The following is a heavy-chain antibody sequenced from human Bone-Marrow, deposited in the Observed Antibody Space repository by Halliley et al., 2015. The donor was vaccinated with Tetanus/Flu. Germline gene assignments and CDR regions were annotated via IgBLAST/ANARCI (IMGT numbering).Heavy chain of an antibody. D-gene: IGHD2-2*01. J-gene: IGHJ6*02. V-gene: IGHV3-30*15. Sequence: SYDGDKEFSADSVEGRFSLSKDNSRNTVYLQMSSLTGDDTAVYYCARDVVPVAYTYYYGLDVWGQGTTVTVSS. CDR2: SYDGDKE. CDR3: ARDVVPVAYTYYYGLDV.